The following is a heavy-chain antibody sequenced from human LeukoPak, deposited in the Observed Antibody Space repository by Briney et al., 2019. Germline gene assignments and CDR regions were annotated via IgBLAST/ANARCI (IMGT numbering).Heavy chain of an antibody. J-gene: IGHJ4*02. V-gene: IGHV4-39*07. CDR1: GGSISSSSYY. D-gene: IGHD6-19*01. Sequence: PSETLSLTCTVSGGSISSSSYYWGWIRQPPGKGLEWIGSIYYSGSTYYNPSLKSRVTISVDTSKNQFSLKLSSVTAADTAVYYCASRGYSSGWYPRGYFDYWAREPWSPSPQ. CDR3: ASRGYSSGWYPRGYFDY. CDR2: IYYSGST.